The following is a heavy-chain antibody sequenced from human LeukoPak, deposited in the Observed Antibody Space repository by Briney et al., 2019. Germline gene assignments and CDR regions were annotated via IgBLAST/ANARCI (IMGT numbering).Heavy chain of an antibody. CDR2: ISSSSSTI. CDR3: ARLPSYYDFWSGYYSTAQYYYYMDV. V-gene: IGHV3-48*01. J-gene: IGHJ6*03. CDR1: GFTFINYS. Sequence: GGSLRLSCAASGFTFINYSINWVRQAPGKGLEWVSYISSSSSTIYYADSVKGRFTISRDNAKNSLYLQMNSLRAEDTAVYYCARLPSYYDFWSGYYSTAQYYYYMDVWGKGTTVTVSS. D-gene: IGHD3-3*01.